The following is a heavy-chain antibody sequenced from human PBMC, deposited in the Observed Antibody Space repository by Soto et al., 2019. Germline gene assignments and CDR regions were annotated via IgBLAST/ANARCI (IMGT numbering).Heavy chain of an antibody. CDR2: IVVGSGNT. V-gene: IGHV1-58*01. CDR1: GFTFTSSA. J-gene: IGHJ5*02. CDR3: AAIPASYDSSGSAPRWFDP. Sequence: SVKVSCKASGFTFTSSAVQWVRQARGQRLEWIGWIVVGSGNTNYAQKFQERVTITRDMSTSTAYMELSSLSSEDTAVYYCAAIPASYDSSGSAPRWFDPWGQGTLVTVSS. D-gene: IGHD3-22*01.